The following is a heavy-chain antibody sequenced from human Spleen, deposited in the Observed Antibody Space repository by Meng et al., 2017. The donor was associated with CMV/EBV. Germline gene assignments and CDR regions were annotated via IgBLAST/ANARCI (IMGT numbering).Heavy chain of an antibody. CDR3: AKAGKTYDGFHFDS. D-gene: IGHD3-22*01. Sequence: GGSLRLSCAASGFRFDDYSMYWVRQPPGKGLEWVSGISWNSRDVGYADSVRGRFTMSRDNAKNSLYLQMNSLTIEDTALYYCAKAGKTYDGFHFDSWGQGTLVTVSS. CDR1: GFRFDDYS. CDR2: ISWNSRDV. J-gene: IGHJ4*02. V-gene: IGHV3-9*01.